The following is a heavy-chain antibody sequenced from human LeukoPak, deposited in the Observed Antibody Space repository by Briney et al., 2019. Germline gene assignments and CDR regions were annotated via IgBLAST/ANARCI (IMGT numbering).Heavy chain of an antibody. CDR2: ISYDGSNK. Sequence: GGSLRLSCAASGFTFSSYGMHWVRQAPGKGLEWVAVISYDGSNKYYADSVKGRFTISRDNSKNTLYLQMNSLRAEDTAVYYCAGHAGYYYDSSGYSGMDVWGQGTTVTVSS. CDR3: AGHAGYYYDSSGYSGMDV. J-gene: IGHJ6*02. V-gene: IGHV3-30*19. CDR1: GFTFSSYG. D-gene: IGHD3-22*01.